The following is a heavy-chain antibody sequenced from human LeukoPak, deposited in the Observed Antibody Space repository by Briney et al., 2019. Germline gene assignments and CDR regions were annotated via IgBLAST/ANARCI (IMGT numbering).Heavy chain of an antibody. Sequence: SETLSLTCTVSGGSISSYYWSWIRQPPGKGLEWIGYIYYSGSTNYNPSLKSRVTISVDTSKNQFSLKLSSVTAADTAVYYCARLIVHDYGGNWFDPWGQGTLVTVSS. V-gene: IGHV4-59*08. J-gene: IGHJ5*02. D-gene: IGHD4-23*01. CDR3: ARLIVHDYGGNWFDP. CDR1: GGSISSYY. CDR2: IYYSGST.